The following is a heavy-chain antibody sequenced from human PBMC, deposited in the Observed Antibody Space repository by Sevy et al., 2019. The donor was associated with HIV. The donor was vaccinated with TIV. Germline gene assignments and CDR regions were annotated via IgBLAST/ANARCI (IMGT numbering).Heavy chain of an antibody. Sequence: ASVKVSCKTSGYTLNTFGINWVRQAPGQGLQWVGWISAYNGNTKYVQKLQGRVSMTTETSTSTVYMELRSLRSDDTAVYYCARDSIPLVQGIIITPYYYGMDVWGQGTTVTVSS. J-gene: IGHJ6*02. D-gene: IGHD3-10*01. V-gene: IGHV1-18*04. CDR1: GYTLNTFG. CDR2: ISAYNGNT. CDR3: ARDSIPLVQGIIITPYYYGMDV.